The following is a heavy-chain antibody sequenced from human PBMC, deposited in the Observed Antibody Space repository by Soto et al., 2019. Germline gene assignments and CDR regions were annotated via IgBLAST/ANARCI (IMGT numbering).Heavy chain of an antibody. J-gene: IGHJ4*02. D-gene: IGHD3-22*01. CDR3: ARSAYYYDSSGYYWTGYFDY. Sequence: SETLSLTCTVSGGSISSYYWSWIRQPPGKGLEWIGYIYYSGSTTYNPSLKSRVTISVDTSKNQFSLKLSSVTAADTAVYYCARSAYYYDSSGYYWTGYFDYWGQGTLVTVSS. V-gene: IGHV4-59*01. CDR1: GGSISSYY. CDR2: IYYSGST.